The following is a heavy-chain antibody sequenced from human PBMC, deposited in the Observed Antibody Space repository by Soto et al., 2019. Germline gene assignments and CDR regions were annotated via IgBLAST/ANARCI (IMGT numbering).Heavy chain of an antibody. CDR3: VKVAGTTYFDY. V-gene: IGHV4-4*02. CDR1: SGSISSSNW. D-gene: IGHD1-1*01. CDR2: ISHSGTT. Sequence: QVLLQESGPGLVKPSGTLSLTCDVSSGSISSSNWWSWVRQTPGKGLEWIGEISHSGTTHYNPSLKSRVTISIDKSKNQFSLRLSSVTDADTAMYYCVKVAGTTYFDYWGQGTLVTVSS. J-gene: IGHJ4*02.